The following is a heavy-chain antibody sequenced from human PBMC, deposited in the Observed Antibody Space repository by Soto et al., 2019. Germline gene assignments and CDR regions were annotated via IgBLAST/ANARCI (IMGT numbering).Heavy chain of an antibody. J-gene: IGHJ4*02. Sequence: WGSLRLSCASSVFTFSSYAMSWVRQAPGKGLESVSAISGSGGSTYYADSVKGRFTISRDNSKNTLYLQMNSLRAEDTAVYYCAKGANIVFDSSGHSDYWGQGAMVTVSS. D-gene: IGHD3-22*01. CDR3: AKGANIVFDSSGHSDY. CDR2: ISGSGGST. CDR1: VFTFSSYA. V-gene: IGHV3-23*01.